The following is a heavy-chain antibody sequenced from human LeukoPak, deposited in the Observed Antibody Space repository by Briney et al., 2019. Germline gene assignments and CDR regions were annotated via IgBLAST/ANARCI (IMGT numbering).Heavy chain of an antibody. CDR3: VRGGASRIDY. Sequence: PGGSLRLSCTASGFALGSFAMHWVRQGAGKRLEYISAISVNGNTTYYDTSVKGRFVISRDNSRNKLYLQMGRLRPEDTAMYFCVRGGASRIDYWGRGALVTVS. J-gene: IGHJ4*02. D-gene: IGHD2-15*01. CDR2: ISVNGNTT. CDR1: GFALGSFA. V-gene: IGHV3-64*01.